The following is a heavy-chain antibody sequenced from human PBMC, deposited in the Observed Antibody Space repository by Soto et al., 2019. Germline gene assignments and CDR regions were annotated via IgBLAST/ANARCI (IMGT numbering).Heavy chain of an antibody. CDR3: ARGSYDSYAGFFGMDV. V-gene: IGHV1-69*01. Sequence: QVQLVQSGAEVKKPGSSVKVSCKASGGSFMSQAISWVRHAPGPGPEWMGGITPFFGTVTYTQRFQGRLTLTAVEPKKTADMEWSSLRSEDTAVYYCARGSYDSYAGFFGMDVWGQGTTVTVS. CDR1: GGSFMSQA. CDR2: ITPFFGTV. D-gene: IGHD3-10*01. J-gene: IGHJ6*02.